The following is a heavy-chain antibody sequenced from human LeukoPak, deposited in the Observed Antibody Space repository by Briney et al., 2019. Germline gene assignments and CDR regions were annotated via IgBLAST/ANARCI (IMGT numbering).Heavy chain of an antibody. J-gene: IGHJ4*02. V-gene: IGHV4-59*11. CDR2: IYYSGST. CDR1: GGSISSHY. Sequence: SETLSLTCTVSGGSISSHYWSWIRQPPGKGLKWIGYIYYSGSTNYNPSLKSRVTISVDTSKNQFSLKLSSVTAADAAVYYCARVRRYCSSTSCYSRYYFDYWGQGTLVTVSS. D-gene: IGHD2-2*01. CDR3: ARVRRYCSSTSCYSRYYFDY.